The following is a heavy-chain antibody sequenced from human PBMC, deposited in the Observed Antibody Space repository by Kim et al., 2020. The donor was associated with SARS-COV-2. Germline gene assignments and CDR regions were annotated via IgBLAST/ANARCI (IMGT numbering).Heavy chain of an antibody. CDR2: ISYDGSNK. J-gene: IGHJ4*02. Sequence: GGSLRLSCAASGFTFSSYGMHWVRQAPGKGLEWVAVISYDGSNKYYADSVKGRFTISRDNSKNTLYLQMNSLRAEDTAVYYCAKDDGGYDTPDYWGQGTLVTVSS. CDR1: GFTFSSYG. CDR3: AKDDGGYDTPDY. V-gene: IGHV3-30*18. D-gene: IGHD5-12*01.